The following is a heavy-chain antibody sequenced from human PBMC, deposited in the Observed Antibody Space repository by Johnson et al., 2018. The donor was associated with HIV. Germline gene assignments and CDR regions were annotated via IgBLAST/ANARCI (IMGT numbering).Heavy chain of an antibody. D-gene: IGHD1-7*01. Sequence: QVQLVESGGGVVQPGRSLRLSCAASGFTFSNYPMHWVRQAPGKGLEWVAVISYDGSNKYYADSVKGRFAISRDNSKNTLYLQMNSLRAEDTAVYYCAKVKLELRYGAFDIWGQGTMVTVSS. CDR1: GFTFSNYP. CDR3: AKVKLELRYGAFDI. J-gene: IGHJ3*02. CDR2: ISYDGSNK. V-gene: IGHV3-30*09.